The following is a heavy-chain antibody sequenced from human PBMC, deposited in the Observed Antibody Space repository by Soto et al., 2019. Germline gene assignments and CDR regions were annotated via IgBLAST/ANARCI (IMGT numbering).Heavy chain of an antibody. V-gene: IGHV3-48*02. CDR3: TTSNGHMNH. J-gene: IGHJ4*02. D-gene: IGHD3-22*01. CDR2: ITGSSDRI. Sequence: EVQLMESGGGWVQPGGSLRLSCAASGFAFSVSGMNWVRQAPGKGLDWVSYITGSSDRILFADSVKGRFTVSRDNAKNSLYLQMNSLRDEDTGIYYCTTSNGHMNHWGQGTLVSVSS. CDR1: GFAFSVSG.